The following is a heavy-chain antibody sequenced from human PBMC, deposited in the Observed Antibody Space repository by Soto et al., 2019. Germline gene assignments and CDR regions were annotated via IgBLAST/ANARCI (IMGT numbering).Heavy chain of an antibody. CDR1: GGSISSYY. D-gene: IGHD6-19*01. CDR3: ARVAVAGTRADY. V-gene: IGHV4-59*12. CDR2: IYYSGST. J-gene: IGHJ4*02. Sequence: PSETLSLTCTVSGGSISSYYWSWIRQPPGKGLEWIGYIYYSGSTNYNPSLKSRVTISVDTSKNQFSLKLSSVTAADTAVYYCARVAVAGTRADYWGQGTLVTVSS.